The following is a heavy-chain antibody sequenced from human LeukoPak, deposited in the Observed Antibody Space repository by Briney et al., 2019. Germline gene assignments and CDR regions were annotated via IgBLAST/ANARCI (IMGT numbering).Heavy chain of an antibody. D-gene: IGHD1-26*01. J-gene: IGHJ4*02. CDR1: GFTFSSYS. CDR3: ARKAGATDLDY. V-gene: IGHV3-21*01. CDR2: ISSSSSYI. Sequence: GGSLRLSCAASGFTFSSYSMNWVRQAPGKGLEWVSSISSSSSYIYYADSVKGRFTISRDSAKNSLYLQMNSLRAEDTAVYYCARKAGATDLDYWGQGTLVTVSS.